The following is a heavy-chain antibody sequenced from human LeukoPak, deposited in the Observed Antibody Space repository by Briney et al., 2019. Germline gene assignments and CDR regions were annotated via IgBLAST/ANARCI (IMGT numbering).Heavy chain of an antibody. V-gene: IGHV3-9*01. J-gene: IGHJ4*02. CDR3: VRGMSYHIY. D-gene: IGHD3-16*01. Sequence: GGSLRLSCAASGFTFADYAMHWVRQVPGEGLERVSGISWNGGIIGYVDSVKGRFTISRDNAKNSLYLQMNSLRAEDTAVYYCVRGMSYHIYWGQGTLVTVSS. CDR1: GFTFADYA. CDR2: ISWNGGII.